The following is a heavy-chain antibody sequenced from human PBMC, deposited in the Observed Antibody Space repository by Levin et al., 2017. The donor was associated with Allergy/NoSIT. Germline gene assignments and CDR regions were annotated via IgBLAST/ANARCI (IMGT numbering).Heavy chain of an antibody. Sequence: SQTLSLTCAVYGGSFSGYYWSWIRQPPGKGLEWIGEINHSGSTNYNPSLKSRVTISVDTSKNQFSLKLSSVTAADTAVYYCARFRYDYYGSGSYYTLVDYWGQGTLVTVSS. CDR3: ARFRYDYYGSGSYYTLVDY. V-gene: IGHV4-34*01. CDR2: INHSGST. D-gene: IGHD3-10*01. CDR1: GGSFSGYY. J-gene: IGHJ4*02.